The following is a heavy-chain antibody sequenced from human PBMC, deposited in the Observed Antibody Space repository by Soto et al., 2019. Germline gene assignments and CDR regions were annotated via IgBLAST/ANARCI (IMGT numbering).Heavy chain of an antibody. CDR2: FDPEDGET. CDR1: GYTLTELS. CDR3: ATVPYCSSTSCPNWFDP. D-gene: IGHD2-2*01. Sequence: QVQLVQSGAEVKKPGASVKVFCKVSGYTLTELSMHWVRQAPGKGLEWMGGFDPEDGETIYAQKFQGRVTMTEDTSTDTAYMELSSLRSEDTAVYYCATVPYCSSTSCPNWFDPWGQGTLVTVSS. V-gene: IGHV1-24*01. J-gene: IGHJ5*02.